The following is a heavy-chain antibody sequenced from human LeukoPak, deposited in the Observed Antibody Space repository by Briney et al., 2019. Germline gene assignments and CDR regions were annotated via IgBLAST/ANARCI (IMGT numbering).Heavy chain of an antibody. V-gene: IGHV1-2*02. D-gene: IGHD1-1*01. J-gene: IGHJ4*02. CDR1: GYTFTAYY. CDR3: AREGAPQLSSYFDH. Sequence: GASVTVSCKASGYTFTAYYIHWVRQAPGQGLEWMGWINPNTGGTNFVQRFQGRVTMTRDTSINTAYMELSSLRSDDTAMYYCAREGAPQLSSYFDHWGQGTLVTVSS. CDR2: INPNTGGT.